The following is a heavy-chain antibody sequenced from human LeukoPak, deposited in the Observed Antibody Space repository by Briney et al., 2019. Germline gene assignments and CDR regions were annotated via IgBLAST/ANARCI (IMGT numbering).Heavy chain of an antibody. CDR3: AKGIAVAGSHTRSFDY. Sequence: GGSLRLSCAASGFTFSSYAMSWVRQAPGKGLEWVSAISGSGGSTYYADSVKGRFTISRDNSKNTLYLQMNSLRAEDTAVYYCAKGIAVAGSHTRSFDYWGQGTLVTVSS. CDR1: GFTFSSYA. V-gene: IGHV3-23*01. CDR2: ISGSGGST. D-gene: IGHD6-19*01. J-gene: IGHJ4*02.